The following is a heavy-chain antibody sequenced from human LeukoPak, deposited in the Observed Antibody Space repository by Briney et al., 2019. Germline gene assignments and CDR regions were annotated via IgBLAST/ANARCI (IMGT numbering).Heavy chain of an antibody. CDR1: GFTLRNYW. J-gene: IGHJ4*01. Sequence: PGGSLRLSCRASGFTLRNYWMHWVRQVPGKRLVWVSRISGDGSVTNYADSVQGRFTISRDNAKNILYLQINSLRSEDTAVYYCARYSSSSGGAAYYLDYWGHGTLVTVSS. CDR3: ARYSSSSGGAAYYLDY. V-gene: IGHV3-74*01. CDR2: ISGDGSVT. D-gene: IGHD6-6*01.